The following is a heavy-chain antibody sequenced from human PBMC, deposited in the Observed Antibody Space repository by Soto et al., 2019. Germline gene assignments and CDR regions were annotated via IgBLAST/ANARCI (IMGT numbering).Heavy chain of an antibody. CDR2: IIPIFGTA. Sequence: QVLLVQSGTEVKKPGSSVKVSCQASGGTSSDYALTWVRQAPGQGLEWMGGIIPIFGTANYAQRFQGRVSITADESSSTAYMELSSLKSDDTAVYYCAGSFKYGSGTFDALDVWGNGTMVMVSS. V-gene: IGHV1-69*01. CDR3: AGSFKYGSGTFDALDV. CDR1: GGTSSDYA. J-gene: IGHJ3*01. D-gene: IGHD3-10*01.